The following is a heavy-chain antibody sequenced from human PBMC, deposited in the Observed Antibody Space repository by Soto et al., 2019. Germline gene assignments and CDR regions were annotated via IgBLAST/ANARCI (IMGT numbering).Heavy chain of an antibody. CDR3: AREYRSIVFDI. V-gene: IGHV3-21*01. J-gene: IGHJ3*02. Sequence: DVQLVESGGGLVKPGRSLRLSCAASGFTFTNYYINWVRQAPGRGLEWVSSISSNSRYIYYADSVKGRFTISRDNAKNSVYLQMNSLRAEDTAVYYCAREYRSIVFDIWGQGTMVPVSS. D-gene: IGHD2-2*01. CDR2: ISSNSRYI. CDR1: GFTFTNYY.